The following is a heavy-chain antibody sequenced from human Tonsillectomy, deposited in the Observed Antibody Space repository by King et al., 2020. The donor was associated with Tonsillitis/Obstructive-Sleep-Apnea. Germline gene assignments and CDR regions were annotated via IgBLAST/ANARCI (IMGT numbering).Heavy chain of an antibody. CDR1: GYTFTDYY. Sequence: LVQSGAEVKKPGASVKVSCKASGYTFTDYYMHWLRQAPGQGLEWMGWIDPNSGGTNYAQKFRGRVTVTRDTSISTAYMELSRLTSDDTAFYYCARDRGGSHAFDIWGQGTMVTVSS. CDR2: IDPNSGGT. CDR3: ARDRGGSHAFDI. V-gene: IGHV1-2*02. J-gene: IGHJ3*02. D-gene: IGHD1-26*01.